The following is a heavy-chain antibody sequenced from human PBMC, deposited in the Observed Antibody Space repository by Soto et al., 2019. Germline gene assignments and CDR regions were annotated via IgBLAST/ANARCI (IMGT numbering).Heavy chain of an antibody. CDR1: GYTFIAYG. Sequence: QVQLVQSGAEVKKPGASVKVSCQASGYTFIAYGITWVRQATGQGLEWMGWISASNGNTYYGQKFQGRVTMTTDSFTSTAYMELISLTSDDTAVYYCARALQYSRSGDSWGRGTLVTVSS. CDR3: ARALQYSRSGDS. CDR2: ISASNGNT. V-gene: IGHV1-18*01. D-gene: IGHD6-13*01. J-gene: IGHJ4*02.